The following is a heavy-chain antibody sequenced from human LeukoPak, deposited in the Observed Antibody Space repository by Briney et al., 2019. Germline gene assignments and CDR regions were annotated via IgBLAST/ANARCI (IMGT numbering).Heavy chain of an antibody. CDR2: INPNSGGT. CDR1: GYTFTGYY. D-gene: IGHD6-19*01. Sequence: GASVKVSCKASGYTFTGYYMHWVRQAPGQGLEWMGWINPNSGGTNYAQKFQGRVTMTRDTSISTAYMELSRLRSDDTAVYYCARAGGDWVITSITGYSSGWPEYWGQGTLVTVSS. J-gene: IGHJ4*02. CDR3: ARAGGDWVITSITGYSSGWPEY. V-gene: IGHV1-2*02.